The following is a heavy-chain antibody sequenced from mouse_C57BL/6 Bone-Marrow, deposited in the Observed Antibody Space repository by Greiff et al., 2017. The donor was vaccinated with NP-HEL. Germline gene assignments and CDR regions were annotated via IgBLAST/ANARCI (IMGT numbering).Heavy chain of an antibody. J-gene: IGHJ4*01. D-gene: IGHD1-1*01. Sequence: EVQLVESGGGLVQPGGSLSLSCAASGFTFTDYYMSWVRQPPGKALEWLGFIRNKANGYTTESSASVKGRITISRDTSQSILYLQMNALKAEDRATYYCARSYYYCSSYPLAIDYWGQGTSVTVSS. CDR3: ARSYYYCSSYPLAIDY. V-gene: IGHV7-3*01. CDR1: GFTFTDYY. CDR2: IRNKANGYTT.